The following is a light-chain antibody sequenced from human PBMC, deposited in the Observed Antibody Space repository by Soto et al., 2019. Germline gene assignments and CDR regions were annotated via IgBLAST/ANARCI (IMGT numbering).Light chain of an antibody. Sequence: ERVIGKAPRSLCVSQEEKTTLSCRASQSVSRYLAWYQQKPGQAPRLLIYTASTRATGIPARFSGSGSETEFTLTISSLQSEDFAVYYCLQYHNLWTFGQ. CDR2: TAS. V-gene: IGKV3-15*01. CDR3: LQYHNLWT. CDR1: QSVSRY. J-gene: IGKJ1*01.